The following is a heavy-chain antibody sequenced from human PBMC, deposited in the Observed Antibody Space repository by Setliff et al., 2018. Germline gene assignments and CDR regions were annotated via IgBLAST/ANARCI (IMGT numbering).Heavy chain of an antibody. Sequence: SETLSLTCTVYGVSFSDYYWGWVRQSPGKGLDWIGEINHSGTTNYDPSLEGRISISVDTSKRQFSLKLSSVTAADMAVYYCRFWSGYYKNDYWARELGSPSPQ. CDR3: RFWSGYYKNDY. CDR2: INHSGTT. V-gene: IGHV4-34*01. D-gene: IGHD3-3*01. CDR1: GVSFSDYY. J-gene: IGHJ4*02.